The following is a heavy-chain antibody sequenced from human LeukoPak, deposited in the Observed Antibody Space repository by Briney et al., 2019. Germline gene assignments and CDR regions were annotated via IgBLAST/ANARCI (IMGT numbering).Heavy chain of an antibody. Sequence: GGSLRLSCAASGFTFSSYEMNWVRQAPGKGLEWFSYISSGGDFIRYAASVKGRFTISRDNTKNSLYLQMNSLRDEDTAVYYCARLDGYNRYFLDYWGQGTPVTVSS. J-gene: IGHJ4*02. CDR2: ISSGGDFI. CDR3: ARLDGYNRYFLDY. CDR1: GFTFSSYE. D-gene: IGHD5-24*01. V-gene: IGHV3-48*03.